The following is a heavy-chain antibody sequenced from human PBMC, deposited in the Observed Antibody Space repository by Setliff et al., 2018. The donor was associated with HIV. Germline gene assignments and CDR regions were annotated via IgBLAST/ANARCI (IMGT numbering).Heavy chain of an antibody. Sequence: PSETLSLTCSVPGGSISSRSYYWSWIRQPAGKGLEWIGHIHTSGDTDYSPSLNSRVTISIDTSKKQFSLKLSSVTAADTAMYYCARRESYYDILTGPAFDAFDIWGQGTMVTVSS. CDR2: IHTSGDT. CDR3: ARRESYYDILTGPAFDAFDI. CDR1: GGSISSRSYY. V-gene: IGHV4-61*09. J-gene: IGHJ3*02. D-gene: IGHD3-9*01.